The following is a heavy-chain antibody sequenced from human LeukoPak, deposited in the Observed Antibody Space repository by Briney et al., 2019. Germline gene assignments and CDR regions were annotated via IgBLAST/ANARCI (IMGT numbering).Heavy chain of an antibody. CDR1: GGSISSYY. V-gene: IGHV4-59*01. D-gene: IGHD6-6*01. CDR2: IYYSGST. J-gene: IGHJ3*02. CDR3: ARTSIAARRANAFDI. Sequence: SETLSLTCTVSGGSISSYYWSWLRQPPGKGLEWIGYIYYSGSTNYNPSLKSRVTISVDTSKNQFSLKLSSVTAADTAVYYCARTSIAARRANAFDIWGQGTMVTVSS.